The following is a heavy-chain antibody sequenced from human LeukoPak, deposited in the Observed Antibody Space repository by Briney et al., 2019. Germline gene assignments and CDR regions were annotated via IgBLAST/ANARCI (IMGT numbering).Heavy chain of an antibody. CDR3: ARSGYSSYKAGMDV. CDR2: ISAYNGNT. V-gene: IGHV1-18*01. J-gene: IGHJ6*02. Sequence: ASVNVSCKASGYTFTSYGISWVRQAPGQGLEWMGWISAYNGNTNYAQKLQGRVTMTTDTSTSTAYMELRSLRSDDTAVYYCARSGYSSYKAGMDVWGQGTTVTVSS. D-gene: IGHD6-13*01. CDR1: GYTFTSYG.